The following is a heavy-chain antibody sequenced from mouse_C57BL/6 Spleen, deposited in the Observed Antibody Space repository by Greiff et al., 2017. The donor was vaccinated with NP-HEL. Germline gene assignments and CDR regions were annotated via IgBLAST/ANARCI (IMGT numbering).Heavy chain of an antibody. V-gene: IGHV1-55*01. CDR3: ARPLYYYGSSGFAY. Sequence: VQLQQPGAELVKPGASVKMSCKASGYTFTSYWITWVKQRPGQGLEWIGDIYPGSGSTNYNETFKSKATLTVDTSSSTAYMQLSSLTSEDSAVYDCARPLYYYGSSGFAYWGQGTLVTVSA. D-gene: IGHD1-1*01. CDR2: IYPGSGST. J-gene: IGHJ3*01. CDR1: GYTFTSYW.